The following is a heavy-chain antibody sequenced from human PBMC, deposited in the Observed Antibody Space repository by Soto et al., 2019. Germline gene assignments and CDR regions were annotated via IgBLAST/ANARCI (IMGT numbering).Heavy chain of an antibody. CDR1: GDSISSADYF. CDR3: ARETYLPKDRNDF. Sequence: SETLSLTCSVSGDSISSADYFWTWIRQSPGKGLEWMGYIFHSGTTYYNPSLKGRLLISIGNSKNQFSLRLTSVTAADSAVYFCARETYLPKDRNDFWGPGPLVTVYS. V-gene: IGHV4-30-4*01. J-gene: IGHJ4*02. CDR2: IFHSGTT.